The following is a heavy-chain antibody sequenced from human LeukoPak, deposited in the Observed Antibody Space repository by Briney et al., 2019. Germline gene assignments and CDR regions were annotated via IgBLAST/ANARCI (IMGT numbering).Heavy chain of an antibody. CDR3: ARAGYCSGGSCIRSFDP. Sequence: GGSLRLSCAASGFTFSSYSMNWARQAPGKGLEWVSYITSSGGTIYYADSVKGRFTISRDNAKNSLSLQMNSLRAEDTAVYYCARAGYCSGGSCIRSFDPWGQGTLVTVSS. V-gene: IGHV3-48*01. CDR1: GFTFSSYS. J-gene: IGHJ5*02. CDR2: ITSSGGTI. D-gene: IGHD2-15*01.